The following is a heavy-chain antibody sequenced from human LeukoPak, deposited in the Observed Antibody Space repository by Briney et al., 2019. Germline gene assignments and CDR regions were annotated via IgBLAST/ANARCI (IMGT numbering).Heavy chain of an antibody. CDR3: ARKGGLFDY. CDR2: IYYNGST. V-gene: IGHV4-61*01. CDR1: GGSVSSGSYY. Sequence: SETLSLTCTVSGGSVSSGSYYWSWIRQPPGKGLEWIGYIYYNGSTNYNPSLKSRVTISVDMSKDQFSLKMSSVTAADTAVYYCARKGGLFDYWGQGRLVTVSS. D-gene: IGHD2-15*01. J-gene: IGHJ4*02.